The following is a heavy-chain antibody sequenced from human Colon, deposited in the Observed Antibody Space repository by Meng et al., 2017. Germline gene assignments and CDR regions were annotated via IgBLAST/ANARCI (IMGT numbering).Heavy chain of an antibody. CDR1: GYTFTSYD. V-gene: IGHV1-8*03. D-gene: IGHD6-19*01. J-gene: IGHJ3*02. Sequence: ASVKVSCKASGYTFTSYDINWVRQDTGQGLEGMGWMNPNSGNTGYAQTFQGRVTITRNTSISTAYMELSSLRSEDTAVCYCARGPRQWLVDDDAFDIWGQGTMVTVSS. CDR3: ARGPRQWLVDDDAFDI. CDR2: MNPNSGNT.